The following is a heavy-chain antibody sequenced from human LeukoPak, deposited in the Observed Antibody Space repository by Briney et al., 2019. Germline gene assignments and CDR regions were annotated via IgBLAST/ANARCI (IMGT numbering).Heavy chain of an antibody. J-gene: IGHJ6*03. Sequence: XIRQPPXKGLXWIGEINHSGXTNYNPSLKSRVTISVYTSNNQFSLKLSSVTAADTAVYYCARDLHDFWSGYYPFRYYYYMDVWGKGTTVTVSS. CDR3: ARDLHDFWSGYYPFRYYYYMDV. D-gene: IGHD3-3*01. V-gene: IGHV4-34*01. CDR2: INHSGXT.